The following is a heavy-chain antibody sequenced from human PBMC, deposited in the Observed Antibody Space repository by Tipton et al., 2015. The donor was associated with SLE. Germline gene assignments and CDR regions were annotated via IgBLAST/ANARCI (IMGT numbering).Heavy chain of an antibody. J-gene: IGHJ6*03. V-gene: IGHV4-39*07. CDR3: ARGQDFWSGYYYYYMDV. Sequence: TLSLTCTVSGGSISRGSYYWSWIRQPPGKGLEWIGEINHSGSTNYNPSLKSRVTISVDTSKNQFSLKLSSVTAEDTAVYYCARGQDFWSGYYYYYMDVWGKGTTVTVSS. D-gene: IGHD3-3*01. CDR1: GGSISRGSYY. CDR2: INHSGST.